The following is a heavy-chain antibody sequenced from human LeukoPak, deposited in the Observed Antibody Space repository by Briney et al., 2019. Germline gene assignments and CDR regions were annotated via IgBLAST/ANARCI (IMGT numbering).Heavy chain of an antibody. CDR1: GFTFSSYA. CDR3: ARSWGYSYGYFDY. D-gene: IGHD5-18*01. Sequence: PGRSLRLSCAASGFTFSSYAMHWVRQAPGKGLEWEAVISYDGSNKYYADSVKGRFTISRDNSKNTLYLQMNSLRAEDTAVYYCARSWGYSYGYFDYWGQGTLVTVSS. V-gene: IGHV3-30*01. J-gene: IGHJ4*02. CDR2: ISYDGSNK.